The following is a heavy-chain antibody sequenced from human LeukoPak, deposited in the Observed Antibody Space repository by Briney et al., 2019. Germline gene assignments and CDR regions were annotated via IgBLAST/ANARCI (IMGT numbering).Heavy chain of an antibody. Sequence: SETLSLTCNVSGGSISSYYWSWIRQPPGKGLEWIGYIYYSGSTNYNPSLKSRVTISVDTSKNQFSLKLSSVTAADTAVYYCERVHLSSGWYGGSGYYFDYWGQGTLVTVSS. CDR2: IYYSGST. D-gene: IGHD6-19*01. V-gene: IGHV4-59*01. CDR1: GGSISSYY. CDR3: ERVHLSSGWYGGSGYYFDY. J-gene: IGHJ4*02.